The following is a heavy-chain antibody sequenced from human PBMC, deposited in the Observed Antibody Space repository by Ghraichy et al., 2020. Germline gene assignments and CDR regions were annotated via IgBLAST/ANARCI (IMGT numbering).Heavy chain of an antibody. CDR2: IYHSGST. CDR1: GYSISSGYY. Sequence: SETLSLTCAVSGYSISSGYYWGWIRQPPGKGLEWIGSIYHSGSTYYNPSLKSRVTISVDTSKNQFSLKLSSVTAADTAVYYCAREHSSSWSSDYWGQGTLVTVSS. V-gene: IGHV4-38-2*02. J-gene: IGHJ4*02. CDR3: AREHSSSWSSDY. D-gene: IGHD6-13*01.